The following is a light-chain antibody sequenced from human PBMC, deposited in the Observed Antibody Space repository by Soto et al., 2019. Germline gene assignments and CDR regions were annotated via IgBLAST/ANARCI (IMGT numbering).Light chain of an antibody. CDR3: SSHAGSITL. CDR2: EVS. CDR1: SSDVGSYNF. J-gene: IGLJ2*01. Sequence: QSALTQPPSASGSPGQSVTISCTGTSSDVGSYNFVSWYQQHPGKAPKLVIYEVSERPSGVPDRFSGSKSGNAASLTVSGLQAEDEADYSCSSHAGSITLFGGGTKLTVL. V-gene: IGLV2-8*01.